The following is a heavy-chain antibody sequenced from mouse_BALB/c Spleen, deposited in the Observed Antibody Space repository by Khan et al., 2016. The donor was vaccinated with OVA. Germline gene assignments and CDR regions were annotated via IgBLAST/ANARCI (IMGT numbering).Heavy chain of an antibody. CDR3: ARVGYAGTIDS. V-gene: IGHV9-3-1*01. CDR1: GYTFTKNG. Sequence: QVQLKESGPELKKPGEPVKISCKASGYTFTKNGMNWAKQAPGQGLKWMGWINTYTGEPTYAADFKGRFAFSLETSASTAYLQIINLKNEDTATYFCARVGYAGTIDSWGQGTSVTVSP. D-gene: IGHD2-14*01. CDR2: INTYTGEP. J-gene: IGHJ4*01.